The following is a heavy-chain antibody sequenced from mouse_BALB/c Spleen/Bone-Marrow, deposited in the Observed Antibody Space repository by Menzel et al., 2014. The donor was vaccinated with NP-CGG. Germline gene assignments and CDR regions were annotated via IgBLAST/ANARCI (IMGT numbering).Heavy chain of an antibody. D-gene: IGHD1-1*01. V-gene: IGHV2-2*02. CDR3: ARNLLLRRAMDY. J-gene: IGHJ4*01. CDR2: IWSGGST. CDR1: GFSLTSYG. Sequence: VMLVESGPGLVQPSQSLSITCTVSGFSLTSYGVHWVRPSPGKGLEWLGVIWSGGSTDYNAAFISRLSISKDNSKSQVFFKMNSLQANDTAIYYCARNLLLRRAMDYWGQGTSVTVSS.